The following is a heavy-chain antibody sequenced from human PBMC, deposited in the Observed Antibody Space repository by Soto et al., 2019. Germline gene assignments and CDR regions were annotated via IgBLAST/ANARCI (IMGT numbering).Heavy chain of an antibody. V-gene: IGHV1-18*01. CDR3: ARLRSYYFYMDV. CDR1: GYTFTNYV. J-gene: IGHJ6*03. CDR2: VSAYNFKT. Sequence: GASVKVSCKASGYTFTNYVISWVRQATGQGLEWLGWVSAYNFKTDYAQKVQGRVTMTTDPSTNTAYMELRSLRSDDTAVYFCARLRSYYFYMDVWGKGTTVTVSS.